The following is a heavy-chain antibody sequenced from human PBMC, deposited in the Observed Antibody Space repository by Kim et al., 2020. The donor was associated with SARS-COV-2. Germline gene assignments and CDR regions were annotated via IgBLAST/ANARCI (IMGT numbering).Heavy chain of an antibody. Sequence: SVKVSCKASGGTFSSYAISWVRQAPGQGLEWMGGIIPIFGTANYAQKFQGRVTITADESTSTAYMELSSLRSEDTAVYYCARLSVIEDAQQLVPVGFDYWDQGTLVTVSS. J-gene: IGHJ4*02. V-gene: IGHV1-69*13. CDR2: IIPIFGTA. CDR3: ARLSVIEDAQQLVPVGFDY. D-gene: IGHD6-13*01. CDR1: GGTFSSYA.